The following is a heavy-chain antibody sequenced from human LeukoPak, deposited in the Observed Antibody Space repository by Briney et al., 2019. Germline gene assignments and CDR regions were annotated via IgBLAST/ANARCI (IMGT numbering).Heavy chain of an antibody. J-gene: IGHJ4*02. CDR3: ARDRGVVVITDPFDY. CDR1: GFTFSSYS. CDR2: ISSSSSYI. Sequence: GGSLRLSCAASGFTFSSYSMNWVRQAPGKGLEWVSSISSSSSYIYYADSVKGRFTISRDNAKNSLYLQMNSLRAEDTAVYYCARDRGVVVITDPFDYWGQGTLVTVSS. V-gene: IGHV3-21*01. D-gene: IGHD3-22*01.